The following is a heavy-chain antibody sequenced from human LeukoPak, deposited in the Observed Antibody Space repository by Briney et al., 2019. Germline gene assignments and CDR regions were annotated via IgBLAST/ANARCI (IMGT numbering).Heavy chain of an antibody. J-gene: IGHJ4*02. V-gene: IGHV4-59*01. CDR3: ARGRIGGPKAPFDY. CDR1: GGSISSYY. D-gene: IGHD3-16*01. Sequence: PSETLSLTCTVSGGSISSYYWSWIRQPPGKGMEWIGSIYYSGSTNYNPSLESRVTISVDTSKNRFSLRLSSVTAADTALYYCARGRIGGPKAPFDYWGQGTLVTVSS. CDR2: IYYSGST.